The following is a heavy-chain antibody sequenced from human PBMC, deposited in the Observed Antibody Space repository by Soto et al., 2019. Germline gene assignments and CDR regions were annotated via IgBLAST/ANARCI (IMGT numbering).Heavy chain of an antibody. CDR1: GFTVSSNY. CDR3: ARGPMVATFFDY. D-gene: IGHD5-12*01. J-gene: IGHJ4*02. CDR2: IYSGGST. V-gene: IGHV3-53*01. Sequence: GSLRLSCAASGFTVSSNYMSWVRQAPGKGLEWVSVIYSGGSTYYADSVKGRFTICRDNSKNTLYLQMNSLRAEDTAVYYCARGPMVATFFDYWGQGTLVTVSS.